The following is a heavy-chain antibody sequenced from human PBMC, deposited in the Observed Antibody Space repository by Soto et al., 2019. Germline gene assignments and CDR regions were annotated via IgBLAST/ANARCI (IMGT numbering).Heavy chain of an antibody. D-gene: IGHD3-22*01. CDR1: GGTFSSYA. CDR3: AGDEGYYDSSGYYYATYYFDY. CDR2: IIPIFGTA. Sequence: SVKVSCKASGGTFSSYAISWVRQAPGQGLEWMGGIIPIFGTANYAQKFQGRVTITADKSTSTAYMELSSLRSEDTAVYYCAGDEGYYDSSGYYYATYYFDYWGQGTLVTVSS. V-gene: IGHV1-69*06. J-gene: IGHJ4*02.